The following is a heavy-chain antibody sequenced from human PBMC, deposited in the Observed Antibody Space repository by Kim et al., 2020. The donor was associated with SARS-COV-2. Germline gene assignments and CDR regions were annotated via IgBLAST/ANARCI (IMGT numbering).Heavy chain of an antibody. CDR2: IIPIFGTA. V-gene: IGHV1-69*13. Sequence: SVKVSCKASGGTFSSYAISWVRQAPGQGLEWMGGIIPIFGTANYAQKFQGRVTITADESTSTAYMELSSLRSEDTAVYYCASTIFGVVIRNWFDPWGQGTLVTVSS. CDR3: ASTIFGVVIRNWFDP. J-gene: IGHJ5*02. D-gene: IGHD3-3*01. CDR1: GGTFSSYA.